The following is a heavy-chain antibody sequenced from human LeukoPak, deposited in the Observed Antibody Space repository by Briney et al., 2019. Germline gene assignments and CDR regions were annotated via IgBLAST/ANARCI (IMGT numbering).Heavy chain of an antibody. V-gene: IGHV4-39*01. CDR2: IYYSGST. CDR1: GGSISSSSYY. Sequence: PSETLSLTCTVSGGSISSSSYYWGWIRQPPGKGLEWIGSIYYSGSTYYNPSLKSRVTISVDTSKNQFSLKLSSVTAADTAVNYCARLSRYSYGPNGFDYWGQGTLVTVSS. J-gene: IGHJ4*02. D-gene: IGHD5-18*01. CDR3: ARLSRYSYGPNGFDY.